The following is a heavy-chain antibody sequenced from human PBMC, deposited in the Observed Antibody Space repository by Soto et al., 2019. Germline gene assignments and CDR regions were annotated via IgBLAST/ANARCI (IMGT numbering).Heavy chain of an antibody. CDR3: ARDRYRVPAAMIYYYYGMDV. J-gene: IGHJ6*02. CDR2: ISYDGSNK. Sequence: QVQLVESGGGVVQPGRSLRLSCAASGFTFSSYAMHWVRQAPGKGLEWVAVISYDGSNKYYADSVKGRFTISRDNSKNTLYLQMNSLRAEDTAVYYCARDRYRVPAAMIYYYYGMDVWGQGTTVTVSS. CDR1: GFTFSSYA. D-gene: IGHD2-2*01. V-gene: IGHV3-30-3*01.